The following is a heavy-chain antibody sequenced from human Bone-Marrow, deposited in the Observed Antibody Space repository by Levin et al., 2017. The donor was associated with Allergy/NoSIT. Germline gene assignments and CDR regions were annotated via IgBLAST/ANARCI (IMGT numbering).Heavy chain of an antibody. Sequence: PGGSLRLSCTASGLTSSNYVMGWVRQAPGKGLEYVSAITGSGDYRFYADSVKGRFTISKDNSKNTLFLQMNSLRAEDTALYYCARDMYYYDSSGYFSRAAFDMWGQGTMVTVSS. D-gene: IGHD3-22*01. CDR2: ITGSGDYR. CDR1: GLTSSNYV. J-gene: IGHJ3*02. V-gene: IGHV3-23*01. CDR3: ARDMYYYDSSGYFSRAAFDM.